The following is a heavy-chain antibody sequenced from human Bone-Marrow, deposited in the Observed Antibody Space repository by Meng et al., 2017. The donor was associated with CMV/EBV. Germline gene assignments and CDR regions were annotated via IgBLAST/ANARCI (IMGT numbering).Heavy chain of an antibody. CDR2: ISSSSSYI. V-gene: IGHV3-21*01. CDR3: ARGKPGGPYYFDY. CDR1: GFTFSSYS. D-gene: IGHD2-8*02. J-gene: IGHJ4*02. Sequence: GGSLRLSCAASGFTFSSYSMNWVRQAPGKGLEWVSSISSSSSYIYFADSVKGRFTISRDNAKNSLYLQMHSLRAEDTAVYYCARGKPGGPYYFDYWGQGTLFTVSS.